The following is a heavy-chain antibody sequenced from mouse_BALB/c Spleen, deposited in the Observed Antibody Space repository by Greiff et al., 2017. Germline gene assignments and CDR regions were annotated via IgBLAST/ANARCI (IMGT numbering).Heavy chain of an antibody. J-gene: IGHJ4*01. CDR2: INPSNGGT. Sequence: QVQLKQSGAELVKPGASVKLSCKASGYTFTSYYMYWVKQRPGQGLEWIGEINPSNGGTNFNEKFKSKATLTVDKSSSTAYMQLSSLTSEDSAVYYCTRLGPYYYAMDYWGQGTSVTVSS. CDR1: GYTFTSYY. CDR3: TRLGPYYYAMDY. V-gene: IGHV1S81*02. D-gene: IGHD4-1*01.